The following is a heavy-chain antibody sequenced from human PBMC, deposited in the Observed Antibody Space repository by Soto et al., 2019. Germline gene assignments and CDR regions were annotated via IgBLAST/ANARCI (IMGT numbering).Heavy chain of an antibody. Sequence: SLRLSCAASGFTFSSYGMHWVRQAPGKGLEWVAVISYDGSNKYYADSVKGRFTISRDNSKITLYLQMNSLRAEDTSVYYCAKDDSLARDENYYGMDVWGQGTTVTVSS. D-gene: IGHD5-18*01. CDR1: GFTFSSYG. J-gene: IGHJ6*02. V-gene: IGHV3-30*18. CDR2: ISYDGSNK. CDR3: AKDDSLARDENYYGMDV.